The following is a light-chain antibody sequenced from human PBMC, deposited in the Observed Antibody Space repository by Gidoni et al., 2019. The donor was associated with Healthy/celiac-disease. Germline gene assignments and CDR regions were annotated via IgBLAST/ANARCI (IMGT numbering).Light chain of an antibody. CDR2: DVS. Sequence: QSALTQPASVSGSPGQSITISCTGTSSDVGGYNYVSWYPQHPGKAPKRMIYDVSNRPAGVSNRFSGSKSGNTASLTISGLQAEDEADYYCSSYTSSSSYVFGTGTKVTVL. V-gene: IGLV2-14*01. J-gene: IGLJ1*01. CDR1: SSDVGGYNY. CDR3: SSYTSSSSYV.